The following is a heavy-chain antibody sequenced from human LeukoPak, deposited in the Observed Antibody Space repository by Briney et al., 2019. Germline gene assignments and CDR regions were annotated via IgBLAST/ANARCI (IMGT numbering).Heavy chain of an antibody. J-gene: IGHJ4*02. V-gene: IGHV4-59*08. CDR1: GGSISSYY. D-gene: IGHD3-10*01. CDR3: AKHYMGSYDNRGLDS. Sequence: SETLSLTCTVSGGSISSYYWSWIRHPPGKRLEWIGYIYYSGSTNYNPSLKSRVTISVDTSKNQFSLKLSSVTAADTAVYYCAKHYMGSYDNRGLDSWGQGTLVTVSS. CDR2: IYYSGST.